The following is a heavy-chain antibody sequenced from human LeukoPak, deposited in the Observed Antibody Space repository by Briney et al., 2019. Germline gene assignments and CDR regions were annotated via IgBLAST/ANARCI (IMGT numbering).Heavy chain of an antibody. J-gene: IGHJ4*02. Sequence: GGSLRLSCAASGFTFSSYGMHWVRQAPGKGLEWVAFIRYDGSNKYYADSVKGRFTISRDNARNSLYLQMNSLRAEDTAVYYCARVDCSGGSCYVFDFRGQGTLVTVSS. V-gene: IGHV3-30*02. CDR3: ARVDCSGGSCYVFDF. CDR2: IRYDGSNK. D-gene: IGHD2-15*01. CDR1: GFTFSSYG.